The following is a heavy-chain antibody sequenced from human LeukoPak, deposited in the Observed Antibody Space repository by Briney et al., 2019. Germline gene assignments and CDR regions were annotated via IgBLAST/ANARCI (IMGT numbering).Heavy chain of an antibody. CDR3: TRGSIAYYYMDV. CDR1: GGFISSYY. CDR2: IYYSGST. Sequence: SETLSLTCTVSGGFISSYYWSWIRQPPGKGLEWIGNIYYSGSTNYNPSLKSRVTISVDTSKNQFSLKLSSVTAADTAVYYCTRGSIAYYYMDVWGKGTTVTVSS. V-gene: IGHV4-59*01. J-gene: IGHJ6*03. D-gene: IGHD3-22*01.